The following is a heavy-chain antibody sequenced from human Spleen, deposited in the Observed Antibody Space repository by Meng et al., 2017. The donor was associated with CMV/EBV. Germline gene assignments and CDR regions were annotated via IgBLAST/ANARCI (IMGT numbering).Heavy chain of an antibody. Sequence: GGSVSSVAYYWSWIRQPPGKGLEWIGYIYHTGTTKYNPSLKSRVTLSVDTSKNQLSLKMTSVTAADTAMYYCARQIYDTSGEGWFDPWGQGTLVTVS. V-gene: IGHV4-61*07. CDR1: GGSVSSVAYY. CDR3: ARQIYDTSGEGWFDP. J-gene: IGHJ5*02. D-gene: IGHD3-16*01. CDR2: IYHTGTT.